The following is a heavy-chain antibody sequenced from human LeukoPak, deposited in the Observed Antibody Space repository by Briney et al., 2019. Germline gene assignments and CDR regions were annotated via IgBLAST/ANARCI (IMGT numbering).Heavy chain of an antibody. J-gene: IGHJ4*02. Sequence: GGSLRLSCAASGFTFSSYGMHWVRQAPGKGLEWVAVISYDGSNKYYADSVKGRFTISRDNSKNMLYLQMNSLRAEDTAVYYCAKDYGDYVDMYYFDYWGQGTLVTVSS. CDR2: ISYDGSNK. CDR1: GFTFSSYG. D-gene: IGHD4-17*01. CDR3: AKDYGDYVDMYYFDY. V-gene: IGHV3-30*18.